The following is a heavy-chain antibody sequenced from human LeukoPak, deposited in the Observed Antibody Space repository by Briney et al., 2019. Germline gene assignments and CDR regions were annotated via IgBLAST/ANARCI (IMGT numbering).Heavy chain of an antibody. Sequence: GGSLRLSCAATGFSFGDYAMHWVRQAPGKGLEWVAVISYDGNSEYYADSVKGRFTVSRDNFKEMVYLQVDTLTTEDTAVYYCAKDNYGLDVWGQGTMVTVSS. CDR3: AKDNYGLDV. J-gene: IGHJ6*02. CDR2: ISYDGNSE. D-gene: IGHD2-15*01. V-gene: IGHV3-30*04. CDR1: GFSFGDYA.